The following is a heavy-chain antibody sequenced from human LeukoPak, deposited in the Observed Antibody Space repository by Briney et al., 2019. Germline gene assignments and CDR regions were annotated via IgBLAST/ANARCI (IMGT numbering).Heavy chain of an antibody. J-gene: IGHJ4*02. CDR2: LSGSGGST. CDR1: GFTFNSYA. Sequence: GGSLRLSCAASGFTFNSYAMSWVRQAPGKGLERVSTLSGSGGSTYFADSVKGRFTISRDNSKNTLYLQMNSLRAEDTAVYYCAKLVRGSSWFFDYWGQGTLVSVSA. V-gene: IGHV3-23*01. D-gene: IGHD6-13*01. CDR3: AKLVRGSSWFFDY.